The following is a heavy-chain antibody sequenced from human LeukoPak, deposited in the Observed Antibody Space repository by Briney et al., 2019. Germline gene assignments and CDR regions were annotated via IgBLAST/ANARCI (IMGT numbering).Heavy chain of an antibody. CDR2: IWYDGSNK. V-gene: IGHV3-33*01. D-gene: IGHD2-2*02. CDR1: GFTFSSYG. Sequence: PAGSLRLSCAASGFTFSSYGMHWVRQAPGKGLEWVAVIWYDGSNKYYADSVKGRFTISRDNSKNTLYLQMNSLRAEDTAVYYCARDYGSRLGAIRGSFDYWGQGTLVTVSS. J-gene: IGHJ4*02. CDR3: ARDYGSRLGAIRGSFDY.